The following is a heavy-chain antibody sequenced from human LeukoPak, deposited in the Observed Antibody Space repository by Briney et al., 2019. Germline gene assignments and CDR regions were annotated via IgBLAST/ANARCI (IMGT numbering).Heavy chain of an antibody. J-gene: IGHJ6*02. CDR2: MNPNSGNT. CDR1: GYTFTSYD. Sequence: GASVKVSCKASGYTFTSYDINWVRQATGQGLEWMGWMNPNSGNTGYAQKFQGRVTMTRNTSISTAYMELSSLRSEDTAVYYCARASTRILLWSPYYGMDVWGQGTTVTVSS. D-gene: IGHD5-18*01. CDR3: ARASTRILLWSPYYGMDV. V-gene: IGHV1-8*01.